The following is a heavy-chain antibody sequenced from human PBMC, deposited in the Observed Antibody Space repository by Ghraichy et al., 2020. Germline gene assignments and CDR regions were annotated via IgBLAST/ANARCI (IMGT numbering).Heavy chain of an antibody. CDR2: ISGSGVKT. J-gene: IGHJ4*02. V-gene: IGHV3-23*01. D-gene: IGHD6-13*01. Sequence: GGSLRLSCAASGFTFSTYAMSWVRQAPGKGLDCVSIISGSGVKTHYADSVKGRFTISRDSSKNTLYLQMNSLRAEDTAIYYCAKASNSWYFFDSWGQGTLVTVSS. CDR1: GFTFSTYA. CDR3: AKASNSWYFFDS.